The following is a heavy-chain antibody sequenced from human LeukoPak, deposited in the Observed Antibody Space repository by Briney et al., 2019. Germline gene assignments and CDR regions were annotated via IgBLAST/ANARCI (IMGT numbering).Heavy chain of an antibody. CDR2: MNPNSGNT. Sequence: ASVKVSCKASGYTFTSYDINWVRQATGQGLEWMGWMNPNSGNTGYAQKFQGRVTMTRNTSISTAYVELSSLRSEDTAVYYCARGYYGSGSYYMDYWGQGTLVTVSS. V-gene: IGHV1-8*01. J-gene: IGHJ4*02. CDR1: GYTFTSYD. CDR3: ARGYYGSGSYYMDY. D-gene: IGHD3-10*01.